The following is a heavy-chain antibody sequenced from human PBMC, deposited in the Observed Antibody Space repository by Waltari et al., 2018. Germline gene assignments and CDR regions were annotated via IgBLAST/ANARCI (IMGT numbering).Heavy chain of an antibody. V-gene: IGHV3-7*04. CDR1: GFTFSSDW. J-gene: IGHJ4*02. Sequence: EEQLVESGGGLVQPGGSLRLSCAASGFTFSSDWMCWVRQAPGKGLEWVANIKQDASEKHYVDSRKGRITVSRDNAKNSLYLDMDSLRAEDTAVYYCARGRLWGFDLWGQGTLVTVSS. D-gene: IGHD3-16*01. CDR2: IKQDASEK. CDR3: ARGRLWGFDL.